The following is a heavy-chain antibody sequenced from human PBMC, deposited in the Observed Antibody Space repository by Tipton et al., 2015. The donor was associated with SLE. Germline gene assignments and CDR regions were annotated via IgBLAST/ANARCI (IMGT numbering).Heavy chain of an antibody. V-gene: IGHV4-59*01. CDR2: IDYTANP. Sequence: TLSLTCTVSGGSIDSFYWSWIRQPPGKGLEWIGNIDYTANPNYSPSLKSRVTISIDTSTNHFSLKLRSVTAADTAVYYCARSWNDAPPDLGYWGQGTLVTVSS. CDR1: GGSIDSFY. D-gene: IGHD1-1*01. CDR3: ARSWNDAPPDLGY. J-gene: IGHJ4*02.